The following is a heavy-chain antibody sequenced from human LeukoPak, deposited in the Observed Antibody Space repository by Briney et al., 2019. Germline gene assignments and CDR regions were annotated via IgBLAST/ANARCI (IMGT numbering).Heavy chain of an antibody. J-gene: IGHJ4*02. CDR3: ARVRLGQVYHFDY. V-gene: IGHV4-59*07. D-gene: IGHD6-25*01. Sequence: PADTLSLTCTVSGRSISNYYWSWIRHPPGKGLEWIGYIYYSGSTNYNPSLKSRVTISVDTSKNQFSLKLRSVPAADTAVYYCARVRLGQVYHFDYWGQGTLVTVSS. CDR2: IYYSGST. CDR1: GRSISNYY.